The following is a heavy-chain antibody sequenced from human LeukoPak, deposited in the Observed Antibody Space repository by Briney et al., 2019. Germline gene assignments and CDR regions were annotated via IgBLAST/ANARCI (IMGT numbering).Heavy chain of an antibody. Sequence: GASVKVSCKASGGTFSSYAISWVRQAPGQGLEWMGGIIPIFGTANYAQKFQGRVTITADKSTSTAYMELSSLRSEDTAVYYCAREVTVSLALMDYYYYMDVWGKGTTVTVSS. CDR2: IIPIFGTA. CDR3: AREVTVSLALMDYYYYMDV. J-gene: IGHJ6*03. V-gene: IGHV1-69*06. D-gene: IGHD4-11*01. CDR1: GGTFSSYA.